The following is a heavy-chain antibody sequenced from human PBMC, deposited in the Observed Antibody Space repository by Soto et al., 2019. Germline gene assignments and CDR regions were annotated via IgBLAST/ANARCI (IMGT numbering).Heavy chain of an antibody. CDR2: ISYSGST. CDR3: ARVVSGKSGWFDP. Sequence: QVQLQESGPGQVKPSETLSLTCTVSGGSISSYYWSWIRQPPGKGLEWIGYISYSGSTYYNPSLKSLFNMSEDTSKNQFSLKLRYVTAADTAVYYCARVVSGKSGWFDPWGQGTLVTVSS. V-gene: IGHV4-59*01. CDR1: GGSISSYY. D-gene: IGHD3-16*01. J-gene: IGHJ5*02.